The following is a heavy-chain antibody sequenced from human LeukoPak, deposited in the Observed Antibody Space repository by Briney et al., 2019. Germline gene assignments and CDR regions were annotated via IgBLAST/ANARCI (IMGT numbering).Heavy chain of an antibody. CDR1: GYTFTTYD. J-gene: IGHJ4*02. CDR3: ARGRGYSYGSKDFDY. V-gene: IGHV1-8*03. D-gene: IGHD5-18*01. CDR2: MNPNSGNT. Sequence: ASVKVSCTASGYTFTTYDINWVRQATGQGLEWMGWMNPNSGNTGYAQKFQGRVTITRNTSISTAYMELSSLRSEDTAVYYCARGRGYSYGSKDFDYWGQGTLVTVSS.